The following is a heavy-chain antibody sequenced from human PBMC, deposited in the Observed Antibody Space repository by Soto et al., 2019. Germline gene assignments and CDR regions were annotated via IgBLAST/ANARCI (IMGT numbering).Heavy chain of an antibody. V-gene: IGHV3-30*18. CDR1: GFTFSSYG. CDR3: AKGPAIVLVPAAMNYYYGMDV. J-gene: IGHJ6*02. Sequence: QVQLVESGGGVVQPGRSLRLSCAASGFTFSSYGMHWVRQAPGKGLEWVAVISYDGSNKYYADSVKGRFTISRDNSKNRLYLQITSLRAGDTAVYYCAKGPAIVLVPAAMNYYYGMDVWGQGTTVTVSS. D-gene: IGHD2-2*01. CDR2: ISYDGSNK.